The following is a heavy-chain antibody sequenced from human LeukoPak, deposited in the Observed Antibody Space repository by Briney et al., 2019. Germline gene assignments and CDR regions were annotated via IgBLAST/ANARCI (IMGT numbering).Heavy chain of an antibody. CDR2: INSDGSST. CDR1: GFTFSSDW. CDR3: AKLAPLDGDSDY. J-gene: IGHJ4*02. Sequence: GGSLRLSCAASGFTFSSDWMHWVRQAPGKGLVWVSRINSDGSSTRYADSVKGRFTISRDNAKNTRYLQMNSLRAQGAALYYCAKLAPLDGDSDYWGQGTLVTVSS. D-gene: IGHD4-17*01. V-gene: IGHV3-74*01.